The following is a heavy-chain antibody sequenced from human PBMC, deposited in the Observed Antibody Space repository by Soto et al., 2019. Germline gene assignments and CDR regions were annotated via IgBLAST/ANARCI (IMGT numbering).Heavy chain of an antibody. Sequence: GASVKVSCKASGYTFTSYGISWVRQAPGQGLEWMGWISAYNGNTNYAQKLQGRVTMTTDTSTSTAYMELRSLRSDDTAVYYCAREDYGDYAFDGMDVWGQGTTVTVSS. D-gene: IGHD4-17*01. CDR2: ISAYNGNT. V-gene: IGHV1-18*04. CDR1: GYTFTSYG. CDR3: AREDYGDYAFDGMDV. J-gene: IGHJ6*02.